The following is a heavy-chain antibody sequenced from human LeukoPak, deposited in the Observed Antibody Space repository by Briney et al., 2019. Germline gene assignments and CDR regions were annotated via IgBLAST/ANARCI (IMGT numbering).Heavy chain of an antibody. V-gene: IGHV3-30*02. CDR1: GFPFSNYA. CDR3: AKAIHSSSSGVVDY. J-gene: IGHJ4*02. Sequence: QPGGSLRLSCEASGFPFSNYAMHWVRQAPGKGLEWVTFIRYDGSNKYYAESVKGRFTISRDNSKNTLYLQMSSLRAEDTAVYYCAKAIHSSSSGVVDYWGQGTLVTVSS. CDR2: IRYDGSNK. D-gene: IGHD6-6*01.